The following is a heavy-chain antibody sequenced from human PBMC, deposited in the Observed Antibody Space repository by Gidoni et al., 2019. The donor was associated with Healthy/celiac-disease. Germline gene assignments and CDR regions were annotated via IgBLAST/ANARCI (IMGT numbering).Heavy chain of an antibody. D-gene: IGHD1-26*01. Sequence: EVQLVESGGGVVQPGGSLRLSCAAAGFSFDYSAMHWVRQAPGKGLEWVSLISGDGGSTYYADSVKGRFTISRDNSKNSLYLQMNSLRTEDTALYYCAKDITLRRDGLSGAFDIWGQGTMVTVSS. CDR3: AKDITLRRDGLSGAFDI. V-gene: IGHV3-43*02. J-gene: IGHJ3*02. CDR2: ISGDGGST. CDR1: GFSFDYSA.